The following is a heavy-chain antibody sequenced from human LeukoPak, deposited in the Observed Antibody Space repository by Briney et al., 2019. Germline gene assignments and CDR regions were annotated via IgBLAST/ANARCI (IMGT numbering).Heavy chain of an antibody. D-gene: IGHD5-18*01. CDR1: GVSITSDGSC. V-gene: IGHV4-61*02. CDR3: TRVNTPVATFDY. Sequence: SQTLSLTCTVSGVSITSDGSCWSWIRQPPGKGLEWIGRIYTSGSTNYNPSLKSRVTISVDTSKNQFSLKLSSVTAADTAVYYCTRVNTPVATFDYWGQGTLVTVSS. J-gene: IGHJ4*02. CDR2: IYTSGST.